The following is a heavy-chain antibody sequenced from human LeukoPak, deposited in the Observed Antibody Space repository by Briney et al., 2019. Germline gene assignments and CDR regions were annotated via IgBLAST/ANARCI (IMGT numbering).Heavy chain of an antibody. CDR1: GYTLTELS. J-gene: IGHJ6*02. Sequence: ASVKFSCKVSGYTLTELSIHWVRQAPGKGLEWMGGFDPEDGETIYAQKFQGRVTMTEDTSTDTAYMELSSLRSEDTAVYYCVALGWFGEAYGMDVWGQGTTVTVSS. V-gene: IGHV1-24*01. D-gene: IGHD3-10*01. CDR3: VALGWFGEAYGMDV. CDR2: FDPEDGET.